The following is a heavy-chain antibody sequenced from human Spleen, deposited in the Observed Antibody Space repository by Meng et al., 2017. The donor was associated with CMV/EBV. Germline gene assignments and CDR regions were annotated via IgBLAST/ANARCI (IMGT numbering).Heavy chain of an antibody. CDR1: GFTFSSYA. Sequence: GESLKISCAASGFTFSSYAMSWVRQAPGKGLEWVSVIYSGGSSTYYADSVKGRFTISRDNSKNTLYLQMNSLRAEDTAVYYCAKGWTYCGGDCSPGGDYWGQGTLVTVSS. V-gene: IGHV3-23*03. J-gene: IGHJ4*02. CDR3: AKGWTYCGGDCSPGGDY. D-gene: IGHD2-21*01. CDR2: IYSGGSST.